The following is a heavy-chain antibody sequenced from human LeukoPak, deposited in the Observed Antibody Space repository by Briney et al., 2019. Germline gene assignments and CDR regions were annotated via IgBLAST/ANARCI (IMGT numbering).Heavy chain of an antibody. Sequence: AGGSLRLSCAASGFTFSSYGMHWVRQAPGKGLEWVAVISYDGSNKYYADSVKGRFTISRDNSKNTLYLQMNSLRAEDTAVYYCAKDPSVSTKLLWFGEHDYWGQGTLVTVSS. V-gene: IGHV3-30*18. J-gene: IGHJ4*02. CDR3: AKDPSVSTKLLWFGEHDY. CDR2: ISYDGSNK. D-gene: IGHD3-10*01. CDR1: GFTFSSYG.